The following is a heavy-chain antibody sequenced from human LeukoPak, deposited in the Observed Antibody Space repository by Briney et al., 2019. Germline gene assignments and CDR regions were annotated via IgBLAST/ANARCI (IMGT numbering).Heavy chain of an antibody. D-gene: IGHD3-10*01. V-gene: IGHV1-3*03. Sequence: ASVKVSCKASGYTFTSYAMHWVRQAPGQRLEWMGWINAGNGNTKYSQEFQGRVTITRDTSASTAYMELSSLRPEDMAVYYCARGNYGSGSYVIDYWGQGTLVTVSS. CDR1: GYTFTSYA. J-gene: IGHJ4*02. CDR2: INAGNGNT. CDR3: ARGNYGSGSYVIDY.